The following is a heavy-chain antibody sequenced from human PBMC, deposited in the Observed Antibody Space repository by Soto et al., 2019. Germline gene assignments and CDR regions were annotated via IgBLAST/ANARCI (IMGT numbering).Heavy chain of an antibody. J-gene: IGHJ5*02. CDR1: GGSITGYY. CDR3: ARHSYYSNPLRFDP. D-gene: IGHD4-4*01. Sequence: QVQLQESGPGLVQPSETLSLTCTVSGGSITGYYWSWIRQPPGKGPEWIGNIHYSGSTNYNPSLRSRVTIAVDPSRTQFSLRLSSVTAAETAVYYCARHSYYSNPLRFDPWGQGTLVTVSS. CDR2: IHYSGST. V-gene: IGHV4-59*08.